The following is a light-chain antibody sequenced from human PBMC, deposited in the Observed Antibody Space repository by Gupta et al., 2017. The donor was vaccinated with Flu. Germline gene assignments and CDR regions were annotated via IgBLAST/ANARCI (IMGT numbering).Light chain of an antibody. CDR3: QTGGTGIRV. J-gene: IGLJ2*01. Sequence: QLVLPQPPSASASLGASVKLTCTLSSGHSSYAIAWHQQQPEKGPRYLMKLNSDGSHSKGDGIPDRFSGSSSGAERYLTISSLQAEDEADYYCQTGGTGIRVFGGGTKLTVL. V-gene: IGLV4-69*01. CDR1: SGHSSYA. CDR2: LNSDGSH.